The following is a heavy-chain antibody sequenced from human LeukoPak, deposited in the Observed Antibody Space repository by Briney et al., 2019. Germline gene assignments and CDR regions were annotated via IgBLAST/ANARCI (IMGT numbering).Heavy chain of an antibody. CDR1: GGSISSYY. Sequence: PSETLSLTCTVSGGSISSYYWSWIRQPPGKGLEGIGHIFYSENTKSNPSLKSRVTISIDTSKNQFSLKLSSVTAADTAVYYCARHAYGSYWYLDLWGRGTLVSVSS. V-gene: IGHV4-59*08. J-gene: IGHJ2*01. CDR2: IFYSENT. CDR3: ARHAYGSYWYLDL. D-gene: IGHD3-16*01.